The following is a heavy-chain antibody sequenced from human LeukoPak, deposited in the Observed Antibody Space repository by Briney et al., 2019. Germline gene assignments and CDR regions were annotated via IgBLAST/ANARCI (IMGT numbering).Heavy chain of an antibody. Sequence: SETLSLTCAVSGYSISSGYCWGWIRQPPGKGLEWIGSIYHSGSTYYNPSLKSRVTISVDTSKNQFSLKLSSVTAADTAVYYCARRYQLYYFDYWGQGTLVTVSS. J-gene: IGHJ4*02. D-gene: IGHD2-2*01. CDR2: IYHSGST. CDR1: GYSISSGYC. V-gene: IGHV4-38-2*01. CDR3: ARRYQLYYFDY.